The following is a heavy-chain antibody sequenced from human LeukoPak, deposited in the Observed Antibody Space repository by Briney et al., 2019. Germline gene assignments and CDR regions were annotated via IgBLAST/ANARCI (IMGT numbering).Heavy chain of an antibody. J-gene: IGHJ4*02. V-gene: IGHV3-21*01. CDR1: GFTFSSYS. CDR3: ARESPGYCSGGSCSTSSNLFDY. D-gene: IGHD2-15*01. CDR2: ISSSSSYI. Sequence: GGSLRLSCAASGFTFSSYSMNWVRQAPGKGLEWVSSISSSSSYIYYADSVKGRFTISRDNAKNSLYLQMNSLRAEDTAVYYCARESPGYCSGGSCSTSSNLFDYWGQGTLVTVSS.